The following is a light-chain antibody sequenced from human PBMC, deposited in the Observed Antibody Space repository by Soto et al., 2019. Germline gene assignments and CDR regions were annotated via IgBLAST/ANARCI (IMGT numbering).Light chain of an antibody. Sequence: DIVMTQSPDSLPVSLGERATVNYKSSQSVLYNSNNKNYLAWYQQKPGQPPKLLIYWASTRESGVPDRFSGSGSVTDFTLTISGLQAEDVAVYYCQQYFGTPLTFGGGTKVEIK. CDR3: QQYFGTPLT. J-gene: IGKJ4*01. CDR2: WAS. CDR1: QSVLYNSNNKNY. V-gene: IGKV4-1*01.